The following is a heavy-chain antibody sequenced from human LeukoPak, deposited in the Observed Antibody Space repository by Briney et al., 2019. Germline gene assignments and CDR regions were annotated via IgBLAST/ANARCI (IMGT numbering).Heavy chain of an antibody. CDR2: IYPGDSDT. CDR1: GYSFTSYW. Sequence: GESLKISCKGSGYSFTSYWIGWVRQMPGKGLEWMGIIYPGDSDTRYSPSFQGQVTISADKSISTAYLQWSSLKASDTAMYYCARQRVDCSGGSCRYFDYWGQGTLVTVSS. CDR3: ARQRVDCSGGSCRYFDY. V-gene: IGHV5-51*01. J-gene: IGHJ4*02. D-gene: IGHD2-15*01.